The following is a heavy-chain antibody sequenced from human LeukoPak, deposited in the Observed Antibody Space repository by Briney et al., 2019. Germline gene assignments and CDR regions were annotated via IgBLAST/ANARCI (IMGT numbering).Heavy chain of an antibody. CDR1: GGSISSYY. CDR2: IYYSGST. CDR3: ARSIVVVPAAIPDYGMDV. D-gene: IGHD2-2*02. Sequence: SETLSVTCTVSGGSISSYYWSWIRQPPGNGLEWIGYIYYSGSTNYNPSLKSRVTISVDTSKNQFSLKLSSVTAADTAVYYCARSIVVVPAAIPDYGMDVWGQGTTVTVSS. J-gene: IGHJ6*02. V-gene: IGHV4-59*08.